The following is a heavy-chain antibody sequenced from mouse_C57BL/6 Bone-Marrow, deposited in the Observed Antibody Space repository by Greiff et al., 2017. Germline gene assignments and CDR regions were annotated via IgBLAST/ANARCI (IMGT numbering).Heavy chain of an antibody. Sequence: QVQLQQPGAELVKPGASVKLSCKASGYTFTSYWMHWVKQRPGQGLEWIGMIHPNSGSTNYNEKFKSKATLTVDKSSSTAYMQLSSLTSEDSAVYYCARRGITTVVTFYYAMDYWGQGTSVTVSS. D-gene: IGHD1-1*01. CDR1: GYTFTSYW. CDR3: ARRGITTVVTFYYAMDY. CDR2: IHPNSGST. J-gene: IGHJ4*01. V-gene: IGHV1-64*01.